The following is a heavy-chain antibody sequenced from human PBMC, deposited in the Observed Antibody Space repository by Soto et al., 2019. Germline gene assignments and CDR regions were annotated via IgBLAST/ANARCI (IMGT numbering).Heavy chain of an antibody. CDR1: GGSFSGYY. CDR3: ARAGYCTNGVCYYNYYYYYMDV. CDR2: INHSGST. D-gene: IGHD2-8*01. J-gene: IGHJ6*03. Sequence: SETLSLTCAVYGGSFSGYYWSWIRQPPGKGLEWIGEINHSGSTNYNPSLKSRVTISVDTSKNQFSLKLSSVTAADTAVYYCARAGYCTNGVCYYNYYYYYMDVWGKGTTVTVSS. V-gene: IGHV4-34*01.